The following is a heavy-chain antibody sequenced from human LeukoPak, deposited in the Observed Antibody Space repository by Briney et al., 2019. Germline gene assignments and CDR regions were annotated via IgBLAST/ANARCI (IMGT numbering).Heavy chain of an antibody. CDR3: ARGGFSGDYDY. D-gene: IGHD4-17*01. J-gene: IGHJ4*02. CDR1: GFTFSSYA. Sequence: GGSLRLSCAASGFTFSSYAMHWVRQAPGKGLEYVSTISNNGGSTYYAISVKGRFTISRDNSKNTLYLQMGSLRAEDMAVYYCARGGFSGDYDYWGQGTLVTVSS. V-gene: IGHV3-64*01. CDR2: ISNNGGST.